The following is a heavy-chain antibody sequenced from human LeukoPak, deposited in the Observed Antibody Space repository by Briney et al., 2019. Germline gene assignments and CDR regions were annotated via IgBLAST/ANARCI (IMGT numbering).Heavy chain of an antibody. CDR3: ARQQSYYYYMDV. CDR1: GFTFSDYY. D-gene: IGHD4-11*01. V-gene: IGHV3-11*04. CDR2: ISSSGSTI. J-gene: IGHJ6*03. Sequence: GGSLRLSCAASGFTFSDYYMSWIRQAPGKGLEWVSYISSSGSTIYYTDSVKGRFTIFRDNAKNSLYLQMNSLRAEDTAVYYCARQQSYYYYMDVWGKGTTVTVSS.